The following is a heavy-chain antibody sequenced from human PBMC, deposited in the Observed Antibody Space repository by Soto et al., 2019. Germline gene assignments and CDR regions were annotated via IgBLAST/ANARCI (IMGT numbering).Heavy chain of an antibody. D-gene: IGHD2-21*02. J-gene: IGHJ4*02. V-gene: IGHV4-39*01. CDR3: ARRVGVTTIPYYFDY. CDR2: IYYSGST. CDR1: GGSISSSSYY. Sequence: SETLSLTCTVSGGSISSSSYYWGWIRQPPGKGLEWIGSIYYSGSTYYNPSLKSRVTISVDTSKNQFSLKLSSVTAADTAVYYCARRVGVTTIPYYFDYWGQGTLVTVSS.